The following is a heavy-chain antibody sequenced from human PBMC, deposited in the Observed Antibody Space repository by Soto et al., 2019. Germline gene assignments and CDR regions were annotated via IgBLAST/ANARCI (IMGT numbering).Heavy chain of an antibody. CDR2: ISYDGSNK. CDR3: ARDCFKYYYDSSGLYAEY. D-gene: IGHD3-22*01. Sequence: GGSLRLSCAASGFTFSSYAMHWVRQAPGKGLEWVAVISYDGSNKYYAASVKGRFTISRDNSKNTLYLQMNSLRAEDTAVYYCARDCFKYYYDSSGLYAEYWGQGTLVTVLL. CDR1: GFTFSSYA. V-gene: IGHV3-30-3*01. J-gene: IGHJ4*02.